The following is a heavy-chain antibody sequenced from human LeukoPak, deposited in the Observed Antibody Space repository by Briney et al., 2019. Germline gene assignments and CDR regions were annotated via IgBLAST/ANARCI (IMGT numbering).Heavy chain of an antibody. CDR1: GGSFSGYY. Sequence: PSETLSLTCAVYGGSFSGYYWSWIRQPPGKGLEWIGEINHSGSTNYNPSLKSRVTISVDTSKNQFSLKLSSVTAADTAVYYCARLTRTGRNWFDPWGQGTLVTVSS. V-gene: IGHV4-34*01. J-gene: IGHJ5*02. CDR2: INHSGST. CDR3: ARLTRTGRNWFDP. D-gene: IGHD1-14*01.